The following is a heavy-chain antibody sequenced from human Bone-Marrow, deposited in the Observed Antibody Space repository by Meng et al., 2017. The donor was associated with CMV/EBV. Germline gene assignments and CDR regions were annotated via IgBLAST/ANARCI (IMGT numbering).Heavy chain of an antibody. CDR2: ISWNSGSI. CDR3: AKEDYSNSYYSDY. Sequence: SLKISCAASGFTFDDYAMHWVRQAPGKGLEWVSGISWNSGSIGYADSVKGRFTISRDNSKNTLYLQMNSLRAEDTALYYCAKEDYSNSYYSDYWGQGTLATVSS. J-gene: IGHJ4*02. D-gene: IGHD6-6*01. V-gene: IGHV3-9*01. CDR1: GFTFDDYA.